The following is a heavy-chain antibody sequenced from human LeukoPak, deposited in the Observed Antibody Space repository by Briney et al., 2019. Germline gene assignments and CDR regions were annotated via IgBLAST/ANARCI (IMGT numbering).Heavy chain of an antibody. V-gene: IGHV4-39*01. CDR2: IYYSGST. Sequence: SETLSLTCTVSGGSISSSSYYWGWIRQPPGKGLEWIGSIYYSGSTYYNPSLKSRVTISVDTSKNQFSLRLSSVTAADTAVYYCARQANYDFWSGYWGAFAFDIWGQGTMVTVSS. J-gene: IGHJ3*02. CDR1: GGSISSSSYY. D-gene: IGHD3-3*01. CDR3: ARQANYDFWSGYWGAFAFDI.